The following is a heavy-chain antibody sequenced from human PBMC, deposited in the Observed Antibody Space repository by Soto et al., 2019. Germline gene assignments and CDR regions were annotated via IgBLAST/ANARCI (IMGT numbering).Heavy chain of an antibody. CDR2: MYYSGTT. CDR1: GGSFNSNY. V-gene: IGHV4-59*12. Sequence: PSETLSLTCTVSGGSFNSNYLSLIRQPRGKGLEWIGYMYYSGTTSYNPSLKSRVTISVDTSKNQFSLKLRSVTAADTAVYYCARVREGVMRYFDIWGRGTLVTVS. J-gene: IGHJ2*01. CDR3: ARVREGVMRYFDI.